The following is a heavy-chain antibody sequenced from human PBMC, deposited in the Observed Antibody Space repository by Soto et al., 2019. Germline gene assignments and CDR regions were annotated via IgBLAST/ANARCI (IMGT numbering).Heavy chain of an antibody. CDR1: GGTFSSQT. Sequence: QVQLVQSGAEVKEPGSSVKVSCKVSGGTFSSQTINWVRQVPGQGLEWMGSVIPIIGEGKYAQSFLGRVTITADRSTSTAYRELSSRRSEDTAVYYCARPAVNDLDADSSAFDIWGQGTMVTVSS. D-gene: IGHD1-1*01. V-gene: IGHV1-69*02. CDR2: VIPIIGEG. J-gene: IGHJ3*02. CDR3: ARPAVNDLDADSSAFDI.